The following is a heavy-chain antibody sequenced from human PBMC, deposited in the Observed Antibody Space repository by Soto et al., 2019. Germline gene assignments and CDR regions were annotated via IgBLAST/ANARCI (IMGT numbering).Heavy chain of an antibody. CDR1: AGSIRSTGYY. V-gene: IGHV4-31*03. J-gene: IGHJ4*02. CDR2: IYYSGTT. D-gene: IGHD3-10*01. Sequence: QVQLQESGPGLVEPSQTLSLTCSVSAGSIRSTGYYWSWIRQHPGKGLEWIGYIYYSGTTKYNPSLQSRLSLSIDTSKNQFSLRLNSLTAADTAVYYCARGSYGSGSYFQAYFYFWGQGTLVTVSS. CDR3: ARGSYGSGSYFQAYFYF.